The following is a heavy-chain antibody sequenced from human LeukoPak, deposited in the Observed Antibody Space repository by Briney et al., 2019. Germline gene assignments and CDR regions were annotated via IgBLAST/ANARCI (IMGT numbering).Heavy chain of an antibody. D-gene: IGHD6-13*01. CDR2: IWYDGSNK. CDR3: ARGPSGYSSSWYFDFDY. J-gene: IGHJ4*02. CDR1: GFTFSSYG. Sequence: GGSLRLSCAASGFTFSSYGMHWVRQAPGKGLEWVAVIWYDGSNKYYADSVRGRFTISRDNSKNTLYLQMNSLRAEDTAVYYCARGPSGYSSSWYFDFDYWGQGTLVTVSS. V-gene: IGHV3-33*01.